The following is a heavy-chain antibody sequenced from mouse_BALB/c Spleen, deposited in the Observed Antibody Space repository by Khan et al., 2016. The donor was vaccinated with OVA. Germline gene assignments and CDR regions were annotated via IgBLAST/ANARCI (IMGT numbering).Heavy chain of an antibody. CDR3: ASSCDSYYPPYPMDY. J-gene: IGHJ4*01. CDR2: INPSSNYT. Sequence: QVQLKESGAELARPGASVKMSCRASGYTFSTYTMHWVKQRPGQGLEWIGYINPSSNYTNYSQKFKDKATLSADKSYITAYMQLNSLTSDDSAVYSAASSCDSYYPPYPMDYWGQGTPVTVSA. CDR1: GYTFSTYT. D-gene: IGHD1-1*02. V-gene: IGHV1-4*01.